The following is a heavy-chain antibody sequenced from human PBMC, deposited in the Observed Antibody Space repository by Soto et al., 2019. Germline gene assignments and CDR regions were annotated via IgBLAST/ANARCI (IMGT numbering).Heavy chain of an antibody. CDR2: IWYDGSDK. CDR1: GFTFNNYG. J-gene: IGHJ4*02. CDR3: AKDRIGFNYGPGIDY. Sequence: SGGSLRLSCTASGFTFNNYGMYWVRQAPGKGLEWVALIWYDGSDKYYAASVKGRFTISRDNSKDTLYLQMNSLRAEDTAVYYCAKDRIGFNYGPGIDYWGQGTLVTVSS. V-gene: IGHV3-33*06. D-gene: IGHD3-10*01.